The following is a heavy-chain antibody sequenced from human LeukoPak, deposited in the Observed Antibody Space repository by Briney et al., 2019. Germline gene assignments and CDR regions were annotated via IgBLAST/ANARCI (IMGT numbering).Heavy chain of an antibody. CDR1: GGSISSYY. CDR2: IYYSGST. V-gene: IGHV4-59*07. Sequence: SDTLSLTCTVSGGSISSYYWICIRQPPGKGLEWIGYIYYSGSTKYNPSLKSRVPISVDPSKNQFSLKLSSVTAADTAVYYCARVKAQAARYYGMDVWGQGTTVTVSS. J-gene: IGHJ6*02. D-gene: IGHD6-25*01. CDR3: ARVKAQAARYYGMDV.